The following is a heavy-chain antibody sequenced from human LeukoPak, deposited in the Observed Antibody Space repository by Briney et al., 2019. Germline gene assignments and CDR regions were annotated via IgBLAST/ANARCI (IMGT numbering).Heavy chain of an antibody. Sequence: EASVKVSCKASGYTFTSYDINWVRQATGQGLEWMGWMNPNSGNTGYAQKFQGRVTMTRNTSISTAYMELSSLRSEDTAVYYCARAIVHSSSWYSLYYYYMDVWGKGTTVTISS. CDR2: MNPNSGNT. D-gene: IGHD6-13*01. V-gene: IGHV1-8*01. CDR1: GYTFTSYD. CDR3: ARAIVHSSSWYSLYYYYMDV. J-gene: IGHJ6*03.